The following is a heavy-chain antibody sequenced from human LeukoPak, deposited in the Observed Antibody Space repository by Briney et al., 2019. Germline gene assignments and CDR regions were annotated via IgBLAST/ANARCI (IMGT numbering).Heavy chain of an antibody. CDR1: GITFSGYG. D-gene: IGHD1-26*01. CDR2: MTTSGNTI. V-gene: IGHV3-48*02. CDR3: ARVGGATAVTMYFEY. Sequence: GGSLRLSCVVSGITFSGYGMIWVRRAPGKGLEWLSFMTTSGNTIFYAESVKDRFTISRDNAKKSLYLQMNSLRDEDTAVYYCARVGGATAVTMYFEYWGQGTLVTVTS. J-gene: IGHJ4*02.